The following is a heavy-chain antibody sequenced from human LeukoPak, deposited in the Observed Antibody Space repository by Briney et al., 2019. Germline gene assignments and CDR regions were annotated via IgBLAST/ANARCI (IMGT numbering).Heavy chain of an antibody. V-gene: IGHV1-58*01. Sequence: GASVKVSCKASGFTFTSSAVQWVRQARGQRLEWIGWIVVGSGNTNYAQKFQERVTITRDMSTSTAYMELSSLRSEDTAVYYCAAGGVVVPAAPYYYYYMDVWGKGTTVTVSS. CDR1: GFTFTSSA. CDR2: IVVGSGNT. CDR3: AAGGVVVPAAPYYYYYMDV. J-gene: IGHJ6*03. D-gene: IGHD2-2*01.